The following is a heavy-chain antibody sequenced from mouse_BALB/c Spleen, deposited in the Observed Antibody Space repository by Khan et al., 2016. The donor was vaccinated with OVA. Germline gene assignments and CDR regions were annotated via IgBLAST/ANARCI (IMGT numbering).Heavy chain of an antibody. D-gene: IGHD2-4*01. J-gene: IGHJ3*01. CDR2: IWRGGTT. V-gene: IGHV2-2*02. CDR1: GFSLTTYG. CDR3: ARNYDYDEGLAY. Sequence: QVQLKESGPGLVQPSQSLSITCTVSGFSLTTYGVHWVRQSPGKGLEWMGVIWRGGTTDYSAAFISRMSITKDNSKSQVFYKMHSRQANDTAIYYCARNYDYDEGLAYWGQGTMVTVSA.